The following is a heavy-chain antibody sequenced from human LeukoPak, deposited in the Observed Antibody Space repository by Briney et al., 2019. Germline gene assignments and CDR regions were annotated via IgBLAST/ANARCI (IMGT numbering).Heavy chain of an antibody. Sequence: SVKVSCKAAGGTFSSYAISWVRQAPGQGLEWMGGIIPIFGTANYAQKFQGRVTITADESTSTAYMELSSLRSEDTAVYYCARSEYSSGWYGNYYYYGMDVWGKGTTVTVSS. CDR2: IIPIFGTA. V-gene: IGHV1-69*13. J-gene: IGHJ6*04. D-gene: IGHD6-19*01. CDR3: ARSEYSSGWYGNYYYYGMDV. CDR1: GGTFSSYA.